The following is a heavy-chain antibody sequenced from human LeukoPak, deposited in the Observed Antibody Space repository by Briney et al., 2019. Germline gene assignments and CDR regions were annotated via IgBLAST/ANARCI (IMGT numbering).Heavy chain of an antibody. CDR1: GGAIRSHY. CDR2: IYSSGYT. V-gene: IGHV4-4*07. Sequence: PSETLSLTCTVSGGAIRSHYWNWIRQPAGKGLEWIGRIYSSGYTNDNPFLKSRITMSVDMSKNQFSLRLNSVTAADTAVYYCARGKHSVDSWGQGMLVTVSS. J-gene: IGHJ4*02. CDR3: ARGKHSVDS.